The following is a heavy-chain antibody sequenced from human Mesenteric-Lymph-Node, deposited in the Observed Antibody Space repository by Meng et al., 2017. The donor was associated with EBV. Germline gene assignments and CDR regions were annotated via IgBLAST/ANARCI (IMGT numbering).Heavy chain of an antibody. CDR1: VSSLNMSGGG. V-gene: IGHV2-5*01. J-gene: IGHJ4*02. D-gene: IGHD6-13*01. CDR3: ASRLGSSWHY. Sequence: TLACALSVSSLNMSGGGVCRGRKPPGRALDSLALSYWYDKKRNSRSLKTRLTITRDTSKNQVALTLTNMDLLDTATYYCASRLGSSWHYWGQGTLVTVSS. CDR2: SYWYDKK.